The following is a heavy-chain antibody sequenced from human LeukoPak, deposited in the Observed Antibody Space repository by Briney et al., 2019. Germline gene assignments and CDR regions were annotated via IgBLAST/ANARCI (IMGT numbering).Heavy chain of an antibody. CDR1: GFTVSNYA. V-gene: IGHV3-23*01. CDR3: AKERGYTSGLGTLDY. J-gene: IGHJ4*02. D-gene: IGHD6-19*01. CDR2: ISGSGGST. Sequence: PGGSLRLSCAASGFTVSNYAMSWVRQVPGKGLEWVSTISGSGGSTYYADPLKGRFSISRDNSKNTLFLQMKSLRAEDTAVYYCAKERGYTSGLGTLDYWGQGTLVTVST.